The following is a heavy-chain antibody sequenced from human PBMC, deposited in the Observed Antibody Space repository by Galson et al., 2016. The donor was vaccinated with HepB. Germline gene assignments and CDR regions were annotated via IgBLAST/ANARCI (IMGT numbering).Heavy chain of an antibody. CDR3: VKATMRYLGHTMDV. D-gene: IGHD3-9*01. V-gene: IGHV3-30*18. J-gene: IGHJ6*02. CDR2: ISSDGTLK. CDR1: GFTFRDFF. Sequence: SLRLSCAASGFTFRDFFMHWVRQAPGKGLEWVSLISSDGTLKQYADSVKGRFTVSRDGSNSTLLLHMNSLRVEDAAVYYCVKATMRYLGHTMDVWGQGATVIVSS.